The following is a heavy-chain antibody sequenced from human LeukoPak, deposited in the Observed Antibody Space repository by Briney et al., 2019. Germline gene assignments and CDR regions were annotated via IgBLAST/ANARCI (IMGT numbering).Heavy chain of an antibody. D-gene: IGHD3-16*01. J-gene: IGHJ4*02. CDR3: ARDRRFGGLVPIDY. CDR2: IYHSGST. V-gene: IGHV4-38-2*02. CDR1: GYSISSGYY. Sequence: SETLSLTCTVSGYSISSGYYWGWIRQPPGKGLEWIGSIYHSGSTYYNPSLKSRVTISVDTSKNQFSLKLSSVTAADTAVYYCARDRRFGGLVPIDYWGQGTLVTVSS.